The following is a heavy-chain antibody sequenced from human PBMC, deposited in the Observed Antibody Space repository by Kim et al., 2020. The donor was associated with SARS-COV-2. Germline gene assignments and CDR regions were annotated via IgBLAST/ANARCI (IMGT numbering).Heavy chain of an antibody. D-gene: IGHD5-12*01. J-gene: IGHJ4*02. CDR1: GGSFSGYY. CDR2: INHSGST. CDR3: ARGRKKDIVATIDY. Sequence: SETLSLTCAVYGGSFSGYYWSWIRQPPGKGLEWIGEINHSGSTNYNPSLKSRVTISVDTSKNQFSLKLSSVTAADTAVYYCARGRKKDIVATIDYWGQGTLVTVSS. V-gene: IGHV4-34*01.